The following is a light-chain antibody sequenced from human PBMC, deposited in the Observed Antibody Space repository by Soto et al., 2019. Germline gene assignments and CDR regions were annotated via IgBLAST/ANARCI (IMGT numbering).Light chain of an antibody. CDR3: CSYAGSSMFV. J-gene: IGLJ2*01. Sequence: QSALTQPASVSGSPGQSIPISCTGSSSDVGTYNLVSWYQHHPGKAPKLMISEVVKRPSGVSNRFSGSKSGNTASLTNSGLQAEDEADYYCCSYAGSSMFVFGGGTKVAVL. V-gene: IGLV2-23*02. CDR1: SSDVGTYNL. CDR2: EVV.